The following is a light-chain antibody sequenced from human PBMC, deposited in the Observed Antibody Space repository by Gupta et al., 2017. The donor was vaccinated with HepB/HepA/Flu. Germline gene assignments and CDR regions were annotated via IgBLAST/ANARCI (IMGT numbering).Light chain of an antibody. V-gene: IGKV2-30*01. CDR1: QSLLYRDITTY. J-gene: IGKJ2*01. CDR3: MQGTHWPPFS. Sequence: DVVLTQSPLFLRVSLGQPASISCRASQSLLYRDITTYLNWFQQRPGQSPRRLIYKVSNRDPGVPDRFSGSGAGTDVTLRISRVEAEDVGFYYCMQGTHWPPFSFGQGTKLEIK. CDR2: KVS.